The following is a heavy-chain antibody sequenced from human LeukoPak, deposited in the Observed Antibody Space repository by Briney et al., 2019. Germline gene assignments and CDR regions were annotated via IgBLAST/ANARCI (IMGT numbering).Heavy chain of an antibody. V-gene: IGHV4-39*07. Sequence: GSLRLSCAASGFTFSSYAMSWVRQAPGKGLEWIGSIYYSGSTYYNPSLKSRVTISVDTSKNQFSLKLSSVTAADTAVYYCARDEVGATDYWGQGTLVTVSS. CDR3: ARDEVGATDY. D-gene: IGHD1-26*01. J-gene: IGHJ4*02. CDR2: IYYSGST. CDR1: GFTFSSYA.